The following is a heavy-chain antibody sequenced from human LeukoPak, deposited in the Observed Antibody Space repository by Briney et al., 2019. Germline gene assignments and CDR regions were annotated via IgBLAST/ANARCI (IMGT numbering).Heavy chain of an antibody. CDR1: GYTFTGYY. CDR2: INPKNAAT. J-gene: IGHJ4*02. D-gene: IGHD2-15*01. Sequence: WASVKVSCKASGYTFTGYYMHWVRQAPGQGLEWMGWINPKNAATNYAQKFQGRVTMTRDTSTGTVYMEVNALRSDDTAVYYCARDLKLIAEFDYWGQGTLVTVSS. CDR3: ARDLKLIAEFDY. V-gene: IGHV1-2*02.